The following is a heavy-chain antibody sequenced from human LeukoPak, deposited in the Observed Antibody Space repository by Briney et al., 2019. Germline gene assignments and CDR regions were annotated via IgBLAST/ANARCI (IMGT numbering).Heavy chain of an antibody. V-gene: IGHV1-2*06. CDR1: GYTFTGYY. J-gene: IGHJ3*02. CDR2: INPNSGRT. D-gene: IGHD6-13*01. CDR3: ARDRGIAAVPNDAFDI. Sequence: ASVKVSCKASGYTFTGYYMHWVRQAPGQGLEWIGRINPNSGRTNYAQKFQGSVTMTRDTSISTAYMELSRLRSEDTAVSYCARDRGIAAVPNDAFDIWGQGTMVTV.